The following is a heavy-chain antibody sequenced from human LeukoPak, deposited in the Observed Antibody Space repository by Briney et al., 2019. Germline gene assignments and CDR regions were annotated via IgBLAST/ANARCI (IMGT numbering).Heavy chain of an antibody. Sequence: PGESLKISCKGFGYSFTNYWIGWVRQVSGKGLEWMGIIYPGDSDTRYSPSFQGQVTISADKSISTAYLQWSSLKASDTAMYYCARHVLHCSGGSCYPDYWGQGTLVTVSS. CDR3: ARHVLHCSGGSCYPDY. CDR1: GYSFTNYW. J-gene: IGHJ4*02. D-gene: IGHD2-15*01. V-gene: IGHV5-51*01. CDR2: IYPGDSDT.